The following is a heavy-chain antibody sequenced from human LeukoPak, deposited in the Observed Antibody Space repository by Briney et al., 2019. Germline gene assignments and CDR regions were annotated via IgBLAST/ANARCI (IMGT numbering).Heavy chain of an antibody. V-gene: IGHV3-30-3*01. CDR3: ARGGSYSHLHFDY. CDR1: GFTFSSYA. D-gene: IGHD1-26*01. CDR2: ISYGGSNK. Sequence: SGGSLRLSCAASGFTFSSYAMHWVRQAPGKGLEWVAVISYGGSNKYYADSVKGRFTISRDNSKNTLYLQMNSLRAEDTAMYYCARGGSYSHLHFDYWGQGSLVTVSS. J-gene: IGHJ4*02.